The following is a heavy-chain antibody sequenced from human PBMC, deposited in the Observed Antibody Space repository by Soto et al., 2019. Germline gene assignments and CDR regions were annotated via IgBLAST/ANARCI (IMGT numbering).Heavy chain of an antibody. CDR2: INPNSGGT. CDR1: GGTFSSYA. Sequence: ASVKVSCKASGGTFSSYAISWVRQAPGQGLEWMGWINPNSGGTNYAQKFQGRVTMTRDTSISTAYMELSRPRSDDTAVYYCARVEQGGSDRLQWLVLYYYWGQGTLVTVSS. D-gene: IGHD6-19*01. J-gene: IGHJ4*02. CDR3: ARVEQGGSDRLQWLVLYYY. V-gene: IGHV1-2*02.